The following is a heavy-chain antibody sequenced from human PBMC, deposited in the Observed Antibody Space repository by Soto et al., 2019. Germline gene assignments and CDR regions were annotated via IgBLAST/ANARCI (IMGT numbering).Heavy chain of an antibody. CDR2: IKSKTDGGTT. V-gene: IGHV3-15*01. D-gene: IGHD3-10*01. J-gene: IGHJ4*02. CDR3: TTDSNYYGSGSYYFKIDY. CDR1: GFTFSNAW. Sequence: GGSLRLSCAASGFTFSNAWMSWVRQAPGKGLEWVGRIKSKTDGGTTDYAAPVKGRFTISRDDSKNTLYLQMNSLKTEDTAVYYCTTDSNYYGSGSYYFKIDYWGQGTLVTVSS.